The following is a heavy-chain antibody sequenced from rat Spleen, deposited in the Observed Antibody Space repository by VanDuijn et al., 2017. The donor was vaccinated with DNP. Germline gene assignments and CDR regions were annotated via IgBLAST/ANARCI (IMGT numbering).Heavy chain of an antibody. D-gene: IGHD1-6*01. V-gene: IGHV5S13*01. CDR1: GFSFRNYG. CDR3: VTGVYGVYEDWFAY. CDR2: ISTVGDNG. Sequence: EVQLVESGGGLVQPGRSLKLSCTASGFSFRNYGMAWVRQTPTKGLEWVASISTVGDNGVYRDSVQGRFTISRDNTKNTQYLQMDRLTSEDTATYYCVTGVYGVYEDWFAYWGQGTLVTVSS. J-gene: IGHJ3*01.